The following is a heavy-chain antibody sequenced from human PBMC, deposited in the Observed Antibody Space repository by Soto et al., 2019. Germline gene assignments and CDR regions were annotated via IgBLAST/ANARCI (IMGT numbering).Heavy chain of an antibody. D-gene: IGHD3-16*02. CDR2: IYSGGST. V-gene: IGHV3-66*01. J-gene: IGHJ3*02. Sequence: GGSLRLSCAASGFTVSSNYMSWVRQAPGKGLEWVSVIYSGGSTYYADSVKGRFTISRDNSKNPLYLQMNSLRAEDTAVYYCARGGNLGELSLIPYAFDIWGQGTMVTVSS. CDR1: GFTVSSNY. CDR3: ARGGNLGELSLIPYAFDI.